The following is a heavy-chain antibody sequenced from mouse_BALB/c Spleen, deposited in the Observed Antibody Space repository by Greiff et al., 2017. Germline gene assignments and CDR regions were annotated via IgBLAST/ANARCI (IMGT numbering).Heavy chain of an antibody. V-gene: IGHV5-17*02. CDR2: ISSGSSTI. Sequence: EVHLVESGGGLVQPGGSRKLSCAASGFTFSSFGMHWVRQAPEKGLEWAAYISSGSSTIYYADTVKGRFTISRDNPKNTLFLQMTSLRSEDTAMYYCASYYRYLYAMDYWGQGTSVTVSS. D-gene: IGHD2-14*01. CDR1: GFTFSSFG. CDR3: ASYYRYLYAMDY. J-gene: IGHJ4*01.